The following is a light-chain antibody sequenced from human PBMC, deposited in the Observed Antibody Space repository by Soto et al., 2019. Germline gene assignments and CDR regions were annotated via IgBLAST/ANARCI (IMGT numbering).Light chain of an antibody. V-gene: IGKV1-6*01. Sequence: AIQMTQSPSSLSASVGDRVTITCRASQGIRNDLGWYQQKPGKAPKFLIYGASSLQSGVPSRFSGSGSGTDFTLTINSLQPEDFATYYCLRDYNYPYTFGQGTKVDIK. J-gene: IGKJ2*01. CDR2: GAS. CDR1: QGIRND. CDR3: LRDYNYPYT.